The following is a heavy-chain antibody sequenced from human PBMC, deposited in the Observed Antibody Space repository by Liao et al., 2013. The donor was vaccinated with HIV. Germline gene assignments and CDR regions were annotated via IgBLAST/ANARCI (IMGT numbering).Heavy chain of an antibody. D-gene: IGHD3-22*01. CDR3: ARDYYDSSGYSRNWYFDL. V-gene: IGHV4-59*01. CDR2: IYYSGST. J-gene: IGHJ2*01. Sequence: QVQLQESGPGLVKPSETLSLTCTVSGGSISSDYWSWIRQPPGKGLEWIGYIYYSGSTNSNPSLKSRVTISVDTSKNQFSLRLNSVTAADTAVYYCARDYYDSSGYSRNWYFDLWGRWHPGHCLL. CDR1: GGSISSDY.